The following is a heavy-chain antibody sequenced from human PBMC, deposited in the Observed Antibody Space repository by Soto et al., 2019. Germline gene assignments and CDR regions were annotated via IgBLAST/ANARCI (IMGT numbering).Heavy chain of an antibody. CDR2: IYHSGST. D-gene: IGHD3-9*01. Sequence: SETLSLTCAVSGGSISSGGYSWSWIRQPPGKGLEWIGYIYHSGSTYYNPSLKSRVTISIDRSKNQFSLNLSSVTAADTAVYYGARAGLEFCAKGLCGCAPGARGT. CDR3: ARAGLEFCAKGLCGCAP. CDR1: GGSISSGGYS. J-gene: IGHJ5*02. V-gene: IGHV4-30-2*01.